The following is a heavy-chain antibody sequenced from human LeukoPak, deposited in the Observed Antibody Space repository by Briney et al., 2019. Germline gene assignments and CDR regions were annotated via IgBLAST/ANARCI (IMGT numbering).Heavy chain of an antibody. CDR1: GPTFSTYW. J-gene: IGHJ4*02. D-gene: IGHD3-10*02. CDR2: IQEHGSEK. Sequence: GGSMILSCAVSGPTFSTYWMSWVRQAPGKVLECVGIIQEHGSEKYYIGSVKGRFTISRDNAKDSLYLQINSRRAEDTAVYYCARGALRSVDYWGQGTLLTVSS. V-gene: IGHV3-7*03. CDR3: ARGALRSVDY.